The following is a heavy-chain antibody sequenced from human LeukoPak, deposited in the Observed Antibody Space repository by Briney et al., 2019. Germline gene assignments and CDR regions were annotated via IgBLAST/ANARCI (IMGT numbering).Heavy chain of an antibody. CDR2: ISSSGNT. CDR1: GFTFSRSA. D-gene: IGHD6-13*01. J-gene: IGHJ4*02. Sequence: GGSLRLSCAASGFTFSRSAMTWVRQTPGKGLDWVSSISSSGNTYYAESVKGRFTISRDNSKNVLYLQMNSLRAEDTAVYYCVKGRISEDGLDFWGQETLVTVSS. V-gene: IGHV3-23*01. CDR3: VKGRISEDGLDF.